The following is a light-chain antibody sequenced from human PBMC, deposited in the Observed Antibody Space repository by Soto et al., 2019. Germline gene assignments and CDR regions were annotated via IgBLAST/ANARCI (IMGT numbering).Light chain of an antibody. Sequence: DIQMTQSPSTLSASVGDRVTITCRASQSISSWLAWYQQKPGKAPKVLIYKASSLESGVPARLSGSGSGTEFTLTVSRLQPDDFASYYCQRYNSYSAFGQGTKVAIK. CDR2: KAS. CDR1: QSISSW. V-gene: IGKV1-5*03. J-gene: IGKJ1*01. CDR3: QRYNSYSA.